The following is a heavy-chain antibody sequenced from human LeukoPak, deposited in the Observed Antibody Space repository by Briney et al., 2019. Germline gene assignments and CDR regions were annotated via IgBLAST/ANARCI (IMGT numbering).Heavy chain of an antibody. V-gene: IGHV3-48*01. J-gene: IGHJ4*02. CDR1: GFTFSSYS. CDR2: ISSSSSTI. Sequence: GGSLRLSCAASGFTFSSYSMNWVRQAPGKGLEWVSYISSSSSTIYYADSVKGRFTISRDNAKNSLYLQMNSLRAEDTAVYYCARDTVGVAGKVDYWGQGTLVTVSS. CDR3: ARDTVGVAGKVDY. D-gene: IGHD6-19*01.